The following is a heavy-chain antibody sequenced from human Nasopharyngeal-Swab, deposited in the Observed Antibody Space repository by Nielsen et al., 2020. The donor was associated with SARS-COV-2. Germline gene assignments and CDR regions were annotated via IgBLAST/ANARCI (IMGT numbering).Heavy chain of an antibody. CDR2: LGVGGGPT. J-gene: IGHJ4*02. D-gene: IGHD5-18*01. V-gene: IGHV3-23*01. CDR1: GFTFSSSA. Sequence: GGSLRLSCAASGFTFSSSAMTWIRQAPGKGLEWVSSLGVGGGPTYYADSVKGRFTISRDNAKNTLYLQMNSLRAEDTAVYYCARDLGGYSYGDYWGQGTLVTVSS. CDR3: ARDLGGYSYGDY.